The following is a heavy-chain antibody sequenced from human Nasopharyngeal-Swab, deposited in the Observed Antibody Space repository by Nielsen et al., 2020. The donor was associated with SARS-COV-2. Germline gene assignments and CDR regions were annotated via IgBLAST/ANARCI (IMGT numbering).Heavy chain of an antibody. V-gene: IGHV4-39*01. CDR2: IYYSGST. CDR3: ARQSVRSIVGVVAVKGYYYMDV. J-gene: IGHJ6*03. D-gene: IGHD2-15*01. Sequence: SETLSLTCTVSGGSISSSSYYWGWIRQPPGKGLEWIGSIYYSGSTYYNPSLKSRVTISVDTSKNQFSLKLSSVTAADTAVYYCARQSVRSIVGVVAVKGYYYMDVWGKGTTVTVSS. CDR1: GGSISSSSYY.